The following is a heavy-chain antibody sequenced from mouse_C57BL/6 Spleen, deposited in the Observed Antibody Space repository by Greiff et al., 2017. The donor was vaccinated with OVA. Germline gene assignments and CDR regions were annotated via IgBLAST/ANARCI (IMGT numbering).Heavy chain of an antibody. V-gene: IGHV6-3*01. CDR3: TSDTPFAY. J-gene: IGHJ3*01. D-gene: IGHD5-1-1*01. CDR1: GFTFSNYW. CDR2: IRLKSDNYAT. Sequence: EVKLMESGGGLVQPGGSMKLSCVASGFTFSNYWMNWVRQSPEKGLEWVAQIRLKSDNYATHYAESVKGRFTISRDDSKSSVYLQMNNLRAEDTGIYYCTSDTPFAYWGQGTLVTVSA.